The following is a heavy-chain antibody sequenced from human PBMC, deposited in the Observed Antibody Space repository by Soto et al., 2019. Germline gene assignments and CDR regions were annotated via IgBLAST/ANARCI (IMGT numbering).Heavy chain of an antibody. CDR1: GYSFATYW. D-gene: IGHD1-26*01. CDR3: ARPRVSGNDYYYNYGMDV. Sequence: GESLKISCKASGYSFATYWIGWVRQMTGKGLGWMGIIYPGDSDIRYSPSFEGQVTISADKSISTAYLQWSSLKASDTAMYYCARPRVSGNDYYYNYGMDVWGQGTTVTVSS. V-gene: IGHV5-51*01. CDR2: IYPGDSDI. J-gene: IGHJ6*02.